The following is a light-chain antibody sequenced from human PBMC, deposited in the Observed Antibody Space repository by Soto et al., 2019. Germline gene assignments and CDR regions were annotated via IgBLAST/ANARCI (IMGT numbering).Light chain of an antibody. Sequence: DSQLTQSPSFLSASVGDRVTISCRASQGISDYLAWYQQKPGKAPKLLIYGASTLQSGVPSRFIGSATGPEFTTTINGLQPEDFATYLCQQFNAYPLTFGGGTKLEIK. J-gene: IGKJ4*01. CDR3: QQFNAYPLT. V-gene: IGKV1-9*01. CDR1: QGISDY. CDR2: GAS.